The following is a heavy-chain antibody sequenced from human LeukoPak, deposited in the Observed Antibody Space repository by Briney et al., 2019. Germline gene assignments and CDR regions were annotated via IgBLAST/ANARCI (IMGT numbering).Heavy chain of an antibody. CDR3: ARGDSSGYYSLGY. CDR2: IYYSGST. D-gene: IGHD3-22*01. V-gene: IGHV4-59*01. CDR1: GGSITNYY. Sequence: NSSETLSLTCTVSGGSITNYYWSWIRQPPGKGLEWIGYIYYSGSTTYSPSLKSRVAISVDTSKNQFSLKLSSVTAADTAVYYCARGDSSGYYSLGYWGQGTLVTVSS. J-gene: IGHJ4*02.